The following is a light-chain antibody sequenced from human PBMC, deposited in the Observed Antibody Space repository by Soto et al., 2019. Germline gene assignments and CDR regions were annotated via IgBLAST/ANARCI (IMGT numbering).Light chain of an antibody. J-gene: IGKJ1*01. CDR2: KAS. CDR3: QQYNSYSPWT. CDR1: QSISSW. V-gene: IGKV1-5*03. Sequence: RMTQSASTLSASVGDRVTITCRASQSISSWLAWYQQKPGKAPKLLIYKASSLESGVPSRFSGSGSGTEFTLTISSLQPDDFATYYCQQYNSYSPWTFGQGTKV.